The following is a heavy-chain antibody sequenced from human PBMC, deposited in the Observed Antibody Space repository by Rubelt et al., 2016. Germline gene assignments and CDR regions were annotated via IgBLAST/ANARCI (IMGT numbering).Heavy chain of an antibody. V-gene: IGHV4-39*01. CDR1: GGSISSSSYY. CDR3: ARNTNYYYYGMDV. CDR2: IYYSGST. Sequence: QLQLQESGPGLVKPSETLSLTCTVSGGSISSSSYYWGWIRQPPGKGLEWIGSIYYSGSTYYNPSLKCRVTISVDTSKNQFSLRLRSVTAADTAVYYCARNTNYYYYGMDVWGQGTTVTVSS. J-gene: IGHJ6*02. D-gene: IGHD1-26*01.